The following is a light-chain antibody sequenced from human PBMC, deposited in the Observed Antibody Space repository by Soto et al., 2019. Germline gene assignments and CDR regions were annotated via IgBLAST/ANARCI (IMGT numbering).Light chain of an antibody. CDR2: EVS. V-gene: IGLV2-8*01. J-gene: IGLJ2*01. Sequence: QSALTQPPSASGSPGQSVTISCTGTSSDVGGYNYVSWYQQHPGKAPKLMIYEVSKRPSGVPDRFSGSKSGNTASLTVSGLQAEDEADYYCSSYEGRAALFGGGTKLTVL. CDR1: SSDVGGYNY. CDR3: SSYEGRAAL.